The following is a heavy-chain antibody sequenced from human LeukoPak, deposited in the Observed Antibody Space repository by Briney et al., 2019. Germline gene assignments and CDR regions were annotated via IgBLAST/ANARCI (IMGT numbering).Heavy chain of an antibody. J-gene: IGHJ5*02. CDR1: GFTFSSYA. CDR2: ISGSYGST. Sequence: GGSLRLSCAASGFTFSSYAMTWVRQAPGKGLEWVSGISGSYGSTYYADSVKGRFTISRDNSKNTLYLQMNSLRAEDTAVYYCAKSSSGSYFSLGSWGQGTLVTVSS. D-gene: IGHD1-26*01. CDR3: AKSSSGSYFSLGS. V-gene: IGHV3-23*01.